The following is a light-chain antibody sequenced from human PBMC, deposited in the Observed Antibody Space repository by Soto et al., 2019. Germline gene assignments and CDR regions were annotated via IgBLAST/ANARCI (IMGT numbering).Light chain of an antibody. CDR1: PTISNW. V-gene: IGKV1-5*01. CDR2: DAS. Sequence: DIQMTQSPSTLSASVGARVTITCRASPTISNWLAWYQQRPGKAPKVLIFDASTLECGVPSRFSGRRSGTDFTLTISSLQPSDFATYYCQQYNTYPLTFGGGTKVEI. J-gene: IGKJ4*01. CDR3: QQYNTYPLT.